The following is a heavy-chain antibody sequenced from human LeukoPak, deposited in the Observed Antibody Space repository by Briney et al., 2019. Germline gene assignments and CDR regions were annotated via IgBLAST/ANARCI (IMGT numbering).Heavy chain of an antibody. D-gene: IGHD3-22*01. CDR2: IYYSGST. J-gene: IGHJ4*02. V-gene: IGHV4-59*01. Sequence: SSETLSLTCTVSGGSISSYYWSWIRQPPGKGLEWIGYIYYSGSTNYNPSLKSRVTISVDTSKNQFSLKLSSVTAADTAVYYCARGPRPYDSSGYYYYWGQGTLVTVSS. CDR1: GGSISSYY. CDR3: ARGPRPYDSSGYYYY.